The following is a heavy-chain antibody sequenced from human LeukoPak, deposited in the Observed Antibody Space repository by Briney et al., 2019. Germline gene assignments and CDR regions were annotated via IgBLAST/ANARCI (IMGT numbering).Heavy chain of an antibody. CDR3: ARSGKSAYILDY. V-gene: IGHV4-59*01. J-gene: IGHJ4*02. CDR2: IYYTGST. Sequence: PGGSLRLSCAASGFTFSSYAMSWVRQPPGKGLEWIGYIYYTGSTNYNPSLKSRVTISVDTSKNQFSLKLSSVTAADTAVYYCARSGKSAYILDYWGQGTLVTVSS. CDR1: GFTFSSYA. D-gene: IGHD3-16*01.